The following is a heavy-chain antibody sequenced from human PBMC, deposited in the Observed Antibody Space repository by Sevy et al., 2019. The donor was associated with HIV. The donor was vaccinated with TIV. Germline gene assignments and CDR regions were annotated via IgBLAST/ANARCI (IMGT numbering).Heavy chain of an antibody. CDR1: GYTFTSYG. J-gene: IGHJ4*02. V-gene: IGHV1-18*01. CDR3: ARVRYYGSGSYYLGAHFDY. CDR2: ISAYNGNT. D-gene: IGHD3-10*01. Sequence: ASVKVSCKASGYTFTSYGISWVRQAPGQGLEWMGWISAYNGNTNYSQKLQGRVTMTTDTSTSTAYMELRSLRSDDTAVYYCARVRYYGSGSYYLGAHFDYWGQRTLVTVSS.